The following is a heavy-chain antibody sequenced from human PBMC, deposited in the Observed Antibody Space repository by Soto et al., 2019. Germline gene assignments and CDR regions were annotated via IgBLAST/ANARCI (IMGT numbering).Heavy chain of an antibody. Sequence: QVQLVESGGGVVQPGGSLRLSCAVSGFTFSIYDMHWVRQAPGKGLEWVAVISYDTSYKNHVDSVKGRFTISRDNSKNTLYLQMTSLRAEDTAVYYCAKVSIAKSSAVTFDSWGQGTLVTVSS. CDR2: ISYDTSYK. D-gene: IGHD2-15*01. CDR3: AKVSIAKSSAVTFDS. J-gene: IGHJ4*02. V-gene: IGHV3-30*18. CDR1: GFTFSIYD.